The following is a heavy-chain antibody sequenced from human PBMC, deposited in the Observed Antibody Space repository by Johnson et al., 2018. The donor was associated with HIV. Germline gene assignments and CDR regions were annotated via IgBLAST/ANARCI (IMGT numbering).Heavy chain of an antibody. CDR3: ASLAYCGGDCYWEDI. CDR2: ISYDGSNK. Sequence: QEQLVESGGGVVQIGRSLRLSCAASGFTFSSYAMHWVRQAPGKGLEWVAVISYDGSNKYYADSVKGRFTISRDNSKNTLYLQMNSLRAEDTAVYYCASLAYCGGDCYWEDIWGQGTMVTVSS. J-gene: IGHJ3*02. D-gene: IGHD2-21*02. V-gene: IGHV3-30-3*01. CDR1: GFTFSSYA.